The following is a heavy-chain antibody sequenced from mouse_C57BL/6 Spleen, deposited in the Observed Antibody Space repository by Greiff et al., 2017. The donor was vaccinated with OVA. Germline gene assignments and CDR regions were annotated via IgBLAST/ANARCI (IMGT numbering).Heavy chain of an antibody. J-gene: IGHJ4*01. CDR2: IDPSDSET. D-gene: IGHD1-1*01. CDR3: AREGSSYGYAMDY. CDR1: GYTFTSYW. V-gene: IGHV1-52*01. Sequence: QVQLQQPGAELVRPGSSVKLSCKASGYTFTSYWLHWVKQRPIQGLEWIGNIDPSDSETHYNQKFKDKATLTVDKSSSTAYMQLSSLTSEDSAVYYCAREGSSYGYAMDYWGQGTSVTVSS.